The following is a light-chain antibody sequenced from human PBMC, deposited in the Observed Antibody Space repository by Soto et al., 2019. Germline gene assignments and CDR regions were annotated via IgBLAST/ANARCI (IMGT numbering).Light chain of an antibody. CDR3: NPYTSNNPDV. V-gene: IGLV2-14*03. CDR1: SSDVGAFNY. Sequence: QSALTQPASVSGSPGQAITISCSGTSSDVGAFNYVSWYQQHPGKAPKLMIYDVSNRPSGVSNRFSGSKSGNTASLTISGLRAEDEADYYCNPYTSNNPDVFGTGTKVTVL. CDR2: DVS. J-gene: IGLJ1*01.